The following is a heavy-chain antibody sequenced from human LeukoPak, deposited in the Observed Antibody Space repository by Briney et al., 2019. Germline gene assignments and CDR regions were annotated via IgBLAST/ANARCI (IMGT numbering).Heavy chain of an antibody. V-gene: IGHV4-39*01. D-gene: IGHD2-8*02. CDR1: GGSIGSRYHY. Sequence: SETLSLTCSVSGGSIGSRYHYWGWIRQPPGKGLEWIGSIEYSGSTYYNPPLKSRVIMSVDTSKKQFSLKVTSVTAADTAVYYCARGYWSLYWGQGTLVTVSS. J-gene: IGHJ4*02. CDR3: ARGYWSLY. CDR2: IEYSGST.